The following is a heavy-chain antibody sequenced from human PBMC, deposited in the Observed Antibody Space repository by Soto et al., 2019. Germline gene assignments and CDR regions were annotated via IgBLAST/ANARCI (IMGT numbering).Heavy chain of an antibody. CDR1: GFSLSTSGAG. J-gene: IGHJ4*02. V-gene: IGHV2-5*01. CDR2: ISWKDAK. CDR3: AHRSGGNFSGWDFDF. Sequence: QITLEESGPTLVKPTQTLTLTCTFSGFSLSTSGAGVGWIRQPAGKALEWLALISWKDAKRYKPGLKSRLSITLDTSNSQVVLTMTYVDPVDTATYCCAHRSGGNFSGWDFDFWVQGTLVTVSA. D-gene: IGHD3-16*01.